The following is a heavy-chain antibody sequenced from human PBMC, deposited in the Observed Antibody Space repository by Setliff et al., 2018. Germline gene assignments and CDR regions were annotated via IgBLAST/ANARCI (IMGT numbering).Heavy chain of an antibody. CDR1: GGSFSGYY. V-gene: IGHV4-34*01. CDR3: ARAPLRTLRYYYYYYMDV. CDR2: INHSGST. D-gene: IGHD4-17*01. Sequence: PSETLSLTCAVSGGSFSGYYWSWIRQPPGKGLEWIGEINHSGSTNYNPSLKSRVTISVDTSKNQFSLKLSSVTAADTAVYYCARAPLRTLRYYYYYYMDVWGKGTTVTVSS. J-gene: IGHJ6*03.